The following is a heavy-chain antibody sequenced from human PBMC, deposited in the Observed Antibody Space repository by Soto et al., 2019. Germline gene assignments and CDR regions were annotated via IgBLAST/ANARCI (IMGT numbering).Heavy chain of an antibody. CDR3: VREVATNGRSLDY. J-gene: IGHJ4*02. V-gene: IGHV3-74*01. Sequence: EVQLVESGGGLVQPGGCLRLSCAASGFTLRSYWMHWVRQVSGKGLVWVSRISGDGNITTYADSVKGRFTISRDNANNTLYLQMSSLRAEDTALYYCVREVATNGRSLDYWGQGTLVTVSS. D-gene: IGHD5-12*01. CDR2: ISGDGNIT. CDR1: GFTLRSYW.